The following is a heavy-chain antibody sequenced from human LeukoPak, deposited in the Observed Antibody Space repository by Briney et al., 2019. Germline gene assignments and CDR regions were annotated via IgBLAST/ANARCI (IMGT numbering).Heavy chain of an antibody. V-gene: IGHV3-23*01. CDR2: FKTNSGQV. CDR1: GFTFSAYA. D-gene: IGHD2-2*02. Sequence: GGSLRLSCVASGFTFSAYAMNWVRLAPGKGLEWVSTFKTNSGQVYYAESVRGRFTISRDNSKNTVYLQMSSLRAEDTALYYCARSIPDYTRFDYWGQGALVTVSP. CDR3: ARSIPDYTRFDY. J-gene: IGHJ4*02.